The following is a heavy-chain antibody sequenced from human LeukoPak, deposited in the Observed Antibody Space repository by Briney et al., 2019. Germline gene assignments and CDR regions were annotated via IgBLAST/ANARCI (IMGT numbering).Heavy chain of an antibody. Sequence: ASVKVSCKVSGYTLTELSMHWVRQAPGKGLEWMGGFDPEDGETIYAQKFQGRVTMTEDTSTDTAYVELGSLRSEDTAVYYCATTVDTAMVIAYWGQGTLVTVSS. D-gene: IGHD5-18*01. J-gene: IGHJ4*02. CDR3: ATTVDTAMVIAY. CDR2: FDPEDGET. CDR1: GYTLTELS. V-gene: IGHV1-24*01.